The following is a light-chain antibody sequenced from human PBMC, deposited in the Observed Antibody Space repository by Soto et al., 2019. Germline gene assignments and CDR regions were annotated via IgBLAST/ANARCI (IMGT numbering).Light chain of an antibody. J-gene: IGKJ5*01. CDR3: QEYNDRPPIT. CDR2: GSF. V-gene: IGKV3-15*01. Sequence: EVVRRRSPASLSVXXGAGATLWCSVCQSVSSNLAWYQQKPGQAPRLLIVGSFARATGIPARFSGSGSGSEFTLTISGLQSEDFAVYYCQEYNDRPPITFAQRTRLEIK. CDR1: QSVSSN.